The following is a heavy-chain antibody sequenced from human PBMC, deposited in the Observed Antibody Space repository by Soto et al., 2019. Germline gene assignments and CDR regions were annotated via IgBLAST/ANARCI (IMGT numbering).Heavy chain of an antibody. D-gene: IGHD3-9*01. V-gene: IGHV3-11*01. J-gene: IGHJ4*02. Sequence: GGSLRLSGVAAGFSFSEYYLRWIRQSPGKKLESLSYISGSGHNIHYVDSVKGRFTISRDNDKKALFLQMNTPRVEDTAVYYSLRPFFDADTSALYFEHSGQGTQVT. CDR1: GFSFSEYY. CDR2: ISGSGHNI. CDR3: LRPFFDADTSALYFEH.